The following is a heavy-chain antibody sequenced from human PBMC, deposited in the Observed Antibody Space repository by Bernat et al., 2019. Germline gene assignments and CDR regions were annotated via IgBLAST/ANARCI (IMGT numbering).Heavy chain of an antibody. Sequence: QVQLVESGGGVVQPGRSLRLSCAASGSTFSSYAMHWVRQAPGKGLEWVAVISSDGSNKYYADSVKGRFTISRDNSKNTLYLQMNSLRAEDTAVYYCARDFLREGWLHRLDYWGQGTLVTVSS. J-gene: IGHJ4*02. CDR2: ISSDGSNK. D-gene: IGHD5-24*01. CDR1: GSTFSSYA. CDR3: ARDFLREGWLHRLDY. V-gene: IGHV3-30-3*01.